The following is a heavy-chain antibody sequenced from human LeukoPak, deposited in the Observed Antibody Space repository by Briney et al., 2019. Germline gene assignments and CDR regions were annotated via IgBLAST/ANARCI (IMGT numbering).Heavy chain of an antibody. CDR3: ARDRTDVYYFDY. CDR2: IYSGGSI. Sequence: GGSPRLSCAASGFTVSSNYMSWIRQAPGKGLEWVSIIYSGGSIYYADSVKGRFTISRDNSKNTLYLQMNSLRAEDTAVYYCARDRTDVYYFDYWGQGTLVTVSS. J-gene: IGHJ4*02. CDR1: GFTVSSNY. D-gene: IGHD3-16*01. V-gene: IGHV3-53*01.